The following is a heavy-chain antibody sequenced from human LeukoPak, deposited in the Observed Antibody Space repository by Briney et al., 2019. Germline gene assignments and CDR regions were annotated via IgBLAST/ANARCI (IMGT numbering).Heavy chain of an antibody. CDR1: GGSISSGGYY. V-gene: IGHV4-31*03. CDR2: IYYSGST. D-gene: IGHD3-16*01. Sequence: SETLSLTCTVSGGSISSGGYYWSWIRQHPGDGLEWIGYIYYSGSTYYNPSLKSRVTISIDTSKNQFSLKLSSVTAADTAVYYCARAGGFFSPFGYWGQGTLVTVPS. J-gene: IGHJ4*02. CDR3: ARAGGFFSPFGY.